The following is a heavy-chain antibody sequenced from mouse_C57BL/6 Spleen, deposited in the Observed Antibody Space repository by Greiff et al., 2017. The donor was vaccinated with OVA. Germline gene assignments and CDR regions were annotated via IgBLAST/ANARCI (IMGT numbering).Heavy chain of an antibody. CDR2: IRNKANGYTT. CDR3: ARSHTINFFDY. CDR1: GFTFTDYY. Sequence: EVQRVESGGGLVQPGGSLSLSCAASGFTFTDYYMSWVRQPPGKALEWLGFIRNKANGYTTEYSASVKGRFTISRDNSHSILYLQMNALRAEDSATYYCARSHTINFFDYWGQGTTLTVSS. D-gene: IGHD1-1*01. V-gene: IGHV7-3*01. J-gene: IGHJ2*01.